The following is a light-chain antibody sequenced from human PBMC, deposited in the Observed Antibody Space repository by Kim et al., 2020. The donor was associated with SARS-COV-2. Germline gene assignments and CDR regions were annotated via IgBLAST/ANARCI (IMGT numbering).Light chain of an antibody. J-gene: IGLJ3*02. CDR3: QVWDSSVTQPL. CDR1: NIGTKR. Sequence: SYELTQPPTVSVAPGQTARLTCGEDNIGTKRVHWYQHKPGQAPVVVIYFDNGRPSGIPERFSGSNSGNTATLTITRVEAGDEADYYCQVWDSSVTQPLFGGGTQLTVL. V-gene: IGLV3-21*04. CDR2: FDN.